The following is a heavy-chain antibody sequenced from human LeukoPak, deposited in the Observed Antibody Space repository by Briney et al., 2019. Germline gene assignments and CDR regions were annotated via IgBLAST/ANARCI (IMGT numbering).Heavy chain of an antibody. V-gene: IGHV4-4*07. Sequence: PSETLSLTCTVSGGSISSYYWSWIRQPAGKGLEWIGRIYTSGSTNYNPSLKSRVTMSVDTSKNQFSLKLSSVTAADTAVYYCARAQRPYCSSTSCYKPYYYYMDVWGKGPRSPSP. CDR3: ARAQRPYCSSTSCYKPYYYYMDV. J-gene: IGHJ6*03. CDR1: GGSISSYY. CDR2: IYTSGST. D-gene: IGHD2-2*02.